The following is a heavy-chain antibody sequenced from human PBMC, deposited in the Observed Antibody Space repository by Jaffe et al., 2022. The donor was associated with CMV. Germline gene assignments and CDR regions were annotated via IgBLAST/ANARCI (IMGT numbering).Heavy chain of an antibody. D-gene: IGHD6-13*01. J-gene: IGHJ5*02. Sequence: QVQLQQWGAGLLKPSETLSLTCAVYGGSFSGYYWSWIRQPPGKGLEWIGEINHSGNTNYNPSLKSRVTISVDTSKIHFSLKLNSVTAADTAVYYCARGLGPAYSSTWYNWFDPWGQGTLVTVSS. V-gene: IGHV4-34*01. CDR1: GGSFSGYY. CDR2: INHSGNT. CDR3: ARGLGPAYSSTWYNWFDP.